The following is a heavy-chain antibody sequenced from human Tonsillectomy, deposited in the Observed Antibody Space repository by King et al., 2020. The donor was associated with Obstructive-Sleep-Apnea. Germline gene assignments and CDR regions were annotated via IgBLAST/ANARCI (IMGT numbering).Heavy chain of an antibody. Sequence: VQLQQSGQGLVKPSQTLSLTCTVSGDSISSGGYYWSWIRQPPGKGLEWIGYIYYSGSTYYDPSLKSRVSISVDTSKNQFSLKLTSVTAADTAMYYCARGYCSSTSCYEVGVSRLFDYWGRGTLVTVSS. CDR2: IYYSGST. CDR1: GDSISSGGYY. D-gene: IGHD2-2*01. J-gene: IGHJ4*02. V-gene: IGHV4-30-4*01. CDR3: ARGYCSSTSCYEVGVSRLFDY.